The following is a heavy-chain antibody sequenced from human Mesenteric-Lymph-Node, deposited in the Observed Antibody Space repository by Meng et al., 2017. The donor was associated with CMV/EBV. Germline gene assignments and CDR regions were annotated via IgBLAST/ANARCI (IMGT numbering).Heavy chain of an antibody. V-gene: IGHV3-30*02. CDR3: AKDKVIMGYYFDY. J-gene: IGHJ4*02. Sequence: GGSLKISCAASGFTFSSYGMHWVRQAPGKGLEWVAFIWYDGSNKYYVDSVKGRFTISRDNSRNTLHLQMNSLRSEDTAVYYCAKDKVIMGYYFDYWGQGTLVTVSS. CDR2: IWYDGSNK. CDR1: GFTFSSYG. D-gene: IGHD3-10*01.